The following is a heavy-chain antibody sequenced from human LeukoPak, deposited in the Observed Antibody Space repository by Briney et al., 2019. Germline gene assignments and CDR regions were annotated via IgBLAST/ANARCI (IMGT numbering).Heavy chain of an antibody. Sequence: SETLSLTCTVSGGSISSGTYYWSWIRQPAGKGLEWIGRIYTSGSTNYNPSLKSRVTISVDTSKNQFSLKLSSVTAADTAVYYCARDFSKGDGYNQGAFDIWGQGTMVTVSS. CDR1: GGSISSGTYY. CDR2: IYTSGST. V-gene: IGHV4-61*02. J-gene: IGHJ3*02. CDR3: ARDFSKGDGYNQGAFDI. D-gene: IGHD5-24*01.